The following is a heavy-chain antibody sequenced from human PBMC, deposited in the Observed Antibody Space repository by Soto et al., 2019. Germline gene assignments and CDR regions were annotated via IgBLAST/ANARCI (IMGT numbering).Heavy chain of an antibody. CDR2: ISYDGSNK. J-gene: IGHJ4*02. D-gene: IGHD5-18*01. CDR1: GFTFSSYG. CDR3: AKDPAARYSYVDY. V-gene: IGHV3-30*18. Sequence: QVQLVESGGGVVQPGRSLRLSCAASGFTFSSYGMHWVRQAPGKGLEWVAVISYDGSNKYYADSVKGRFTISRDNSKNTLYLQMNSLRAEDPAVYYCAKDPAARYSYVDYWGRGSLVAVSS.